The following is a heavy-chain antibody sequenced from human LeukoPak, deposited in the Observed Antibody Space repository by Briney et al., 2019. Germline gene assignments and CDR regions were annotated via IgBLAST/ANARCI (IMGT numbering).Heavy chain of an antibody. J-gene: IGHJ4*02. V-gene: IGHV3-33*06. CDR3: AKDRSDYAWGSYRYYPSFDY. D-gene: IGHD3-16*02. CDR1: GFTFSSYG. Sequence: PGGSLILSCAASGFTFSSYGMHWVRQAPGKGLEWVAVIWYDGSNKYYADSVKGRFTISRDNSKNTLYLQMNSLRAEDTAVYYCAKDRSDYAWGSYRYYPSFDYWGQGTLVTVSS. CDR2: IWYDGSNK.